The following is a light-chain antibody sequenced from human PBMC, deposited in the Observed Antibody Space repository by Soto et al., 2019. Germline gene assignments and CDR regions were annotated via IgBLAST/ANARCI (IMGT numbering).Light chain of an antibody. J-gene: IGKJ1*01. CDR3: QQYNNWLWT. V-gene: IGKV1-27*01. CDR1: QVISNY. CDR2: AAS. Sequence: DIQMTQSPSTLSASVGDRVTITCRASQVISNYLAWYQQKPGKVPKLLIYAASTLQSGVPSRFSGSGSGTEFTLTISSLQSEDFAVYYCQQYNNWLWTFGQGTKVDIK.